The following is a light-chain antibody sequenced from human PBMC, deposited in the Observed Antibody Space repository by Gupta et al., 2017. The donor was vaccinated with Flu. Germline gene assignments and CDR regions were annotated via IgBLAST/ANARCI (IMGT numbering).Light chain of an antibody. CDR2: KAS. V-gene: IGKV1-5*03. CDR3: QQDSASPIP. Sequence: DIQMTHSPSTLSASVGDRVTITCRASQSISGWMAWYQQKPGKATNLLIYKASSLESGDPSRFSGSGSGTEFTLPISSLQPDDFATYYCQQDSASPIPFGGGTKVEIK. CDR1: QSISGW. J-gene: IGKJ4*01.